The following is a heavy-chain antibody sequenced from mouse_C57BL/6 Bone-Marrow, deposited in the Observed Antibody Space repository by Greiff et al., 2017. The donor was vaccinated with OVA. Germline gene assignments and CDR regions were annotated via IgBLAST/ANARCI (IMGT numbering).Heavy chain of an antibody. D-gene: IGHD1-1*02. Sequence: VQLQQSGPGLVQPSQSLSITCTVSGFSLTSYGVHWVRQSPGKGLEWLGVIWSGGSTDYNAAFISRLSISTDNSKSQVFFQMNSLQADDTAIYYCARNRGGGYYWYFDVWGTGTTVTVSS. V-gene: IGHV2-2*01. CDR1: GFSLTSYG. CDR3: ARNRGGGYYWYFDV. CDR2: IWSGGST. J-gene: IGHJ1*03.